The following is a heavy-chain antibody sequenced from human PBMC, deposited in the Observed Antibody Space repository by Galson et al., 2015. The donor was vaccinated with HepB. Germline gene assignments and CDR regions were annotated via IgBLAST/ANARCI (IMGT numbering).Heavy chain of an antibody. V-gene: IGHV1-46*01. D-gene: IGHD6-13*01. Sequence: SVKVSCKASGYTFTSYYMHWVRQAPGQGLEWMGIINPSGGSTSYAQKFQGRVTMTRDTSTSTVYMEPSSLRSEDTAVYYCARLVQTGQIAAGGHFDYWGQGTLVTVSS. CDR1: GYTFTSYY. J-gene: IGHJ4*02. CDR2: INPSGGST. CDR3: ARLVQTGQIAAGGHFDY.